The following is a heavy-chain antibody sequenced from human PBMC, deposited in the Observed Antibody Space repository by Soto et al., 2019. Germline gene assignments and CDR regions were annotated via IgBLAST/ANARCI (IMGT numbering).Heavy chain of an antibody. J-gene: IGHJ5*02. V-gene: IGHV4-34*01. D-gene: IGHD2-2*01. Sequence: SSETLSLTCAVYGGSFSGYYWSWIRQPPGKGLEWIGEINHSGSTNYNPSLKSRVTTSVDTSKNQFSLKLSSVTAADTAVYYCARVYCSSTSCYSTFDPWGQRTLVTVSS. CDR2: INHSGST. CDR3: ARVYCSSTSCYSTFDP. CDR1: GGSFSGYY.